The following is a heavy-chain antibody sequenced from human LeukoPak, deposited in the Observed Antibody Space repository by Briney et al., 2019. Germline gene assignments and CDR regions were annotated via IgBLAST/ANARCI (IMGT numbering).Heavy chain of an antibody. CDR3: ARGLRITIFGVVRKNWFDP. CDR1: GGSFSGYY. Sequence: SETLSLTCAVYGGSFSGYYWSWIRQPPGKGLEWIGEINLSGSTNYNPSLKSRVTTSVDTSKNQFSLKLSSVTAADTAVYYCARGLRITIFGVVRKNWFDPWGQGTLVTVSS. J-gene: IGHJ5*02. V-gene: IGHV4-34*01. CDR2: INLSGST. D-gene: IGHD3-3*01.